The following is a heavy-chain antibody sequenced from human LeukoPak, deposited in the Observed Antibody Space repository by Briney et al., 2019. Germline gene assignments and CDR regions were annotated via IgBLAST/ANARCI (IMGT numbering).Heavy chain of an antibody. Sequence: GGSLRLSCAASGFTFSSYAMSWVRQAPGKGLEWVSAISGSGGSTYCADSVKGRFTISRDNAKNSLYLQMNSLRAEDTAVYYCAELGITMIGGVWGKGTTVTISS. V-gene: IGHV3-23*01. D-gene: IGHD3-10*02. CDR3: AELGITMIGGV. CDR2: ISGSGGST. CDR1: GFTFSSYA. J-gene: IGHJ6*04.